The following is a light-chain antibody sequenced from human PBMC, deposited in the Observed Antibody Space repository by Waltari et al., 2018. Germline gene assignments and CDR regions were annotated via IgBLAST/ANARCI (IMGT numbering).Light chain of an antibody. CDR1: ISSLGRNNP. CDR2: EGS. CDR3: CSYAGSSTYV. J-gene: IGLJ1*01. Sequence: QSVLTQPASVSGSPGPSITISCPGTISSLGRNNPFSWYQQHPGKAPQLMIYEGSKRPSGVSNRFSGSKSGNTASLTISGLQAEDEADYYCCSYAGSSTYVFGTGTKVTVL. V-gene: IGLV2-23*01.